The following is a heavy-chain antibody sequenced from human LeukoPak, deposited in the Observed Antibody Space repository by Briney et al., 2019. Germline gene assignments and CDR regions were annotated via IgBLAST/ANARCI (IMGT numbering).Heavy chain of an antibody. CDR3: ASAASSSWYYFDY. CDR2: ISGSGGST. CDR1: GFTFSSYA. D-gene: IGHD6-13*01. V-gene: IGHV3-23*01. Sequence: GGSLRLSCAASGFTFSSYAMSWVRQAPGKGLEWVSAISGSGGSTYYADSVKGRFTISRDNSKNTLYLQMNSLRAEDTTVYYCASAASSSWYYFDYWGQGTLVTVSS. J-gene: IGHJ4*02.